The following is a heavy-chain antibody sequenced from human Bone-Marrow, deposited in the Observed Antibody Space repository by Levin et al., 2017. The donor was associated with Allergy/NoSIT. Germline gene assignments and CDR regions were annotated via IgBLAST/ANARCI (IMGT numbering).Heavy chain of an antibody. D-gene: IGHD4-17*01. V-gene: IGHV3-23*01. J-gene: IGHJ4*02. CDR3: AILTTVTDFDY. CDR1: GFIFSSYA. Sequence: GGSLRLSCRASGFIFSSYAMSWVRQAPGKGLEWVSTISGNGGRTYYAESVRGRFSVARDNSKNTLFLEMKSLRADDTAMFYCAILTTVTDFDYWGQGTLVSVSS. CDR2: ISGNGGRT.